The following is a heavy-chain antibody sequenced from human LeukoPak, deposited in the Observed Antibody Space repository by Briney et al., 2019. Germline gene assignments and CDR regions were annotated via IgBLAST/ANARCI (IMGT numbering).Heavy chain of an antibody. D-gene: IGHD2-15*01. CDR3: ARRYCSGGSCYGAFDY. V-gene: IGHV3-74*01. J-gene: IGHJ4*02. CDR1: GSTFSSYW. CDR2: INSDGSST. Sequence: GGSLRLSCAASGSTFSSYWMHWVRQAPGKGLVWVSRINSDGSSTSYADSVKGRFTISRDNAKDTLYLQMNSLRAEDTAVYYCARRYCSGGSCYGAFDYWGQGTLATVSS.